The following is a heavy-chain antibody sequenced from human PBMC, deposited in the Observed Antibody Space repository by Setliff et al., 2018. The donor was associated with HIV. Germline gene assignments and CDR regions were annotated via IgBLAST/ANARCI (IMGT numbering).Heavy chain of an antibody. CDR2: IYYSGST. Sequence: TLSLTCTVSGGSITSGTYYWNWIRQHPGKGLEWIGYIYYSGSTYYNPSLKSRITISVDTSKNQFSLALNSVTAADTAVYYCARDEGVVAATETYYYNGLDVWGQGTTVTVSS. CDR3: ARDEGVVAATETYYYNGLDV. J-gene: IGHJ6*02. CDR1: GGSITSGTYY. V-gene: IGHV4-31*03. D-gene: IGHD2-15*01.